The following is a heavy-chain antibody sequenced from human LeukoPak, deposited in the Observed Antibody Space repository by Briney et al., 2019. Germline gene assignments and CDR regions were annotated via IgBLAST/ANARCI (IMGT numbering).Heavy chain of an antibody. CDR3: ARDCYDSSGYYYGGY. CDR2: IIPIFGTA. D-gene: IGHD3-22*01. V-gene: IGHV1-69*13. CDR1: GGTFSSYA. Sequence: SVKVSCKASGGTFSSYAISWVRQAPGQGLEWMGGIIPIFGTANYAQKFQGRVTITADESTSTAYMELSSLRSEDTAVYYCARDCYDSSGYYYGGYWGQGTLVTVSS. J-gene: IGHJ4*02.